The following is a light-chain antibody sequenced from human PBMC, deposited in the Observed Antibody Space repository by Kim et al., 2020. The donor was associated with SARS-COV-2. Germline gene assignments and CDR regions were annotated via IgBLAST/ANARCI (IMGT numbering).Light chain of an antibody. CDR2: LNSDGSH. Sequence: ASVKLTCTLSSGHSNYAIAWHQQQPEKGPRYLMKLNSDGSHSKGDGIPDRFSGSSSGAARYLTISSLQSEDEADYYCQTWGTGIRVFGGGTKLTVL. CDR3: QTWGTGIRV. V-gene: IGLV4-69*01. J-gene: IGLJ3*02. CDR1: SGHSNYA.